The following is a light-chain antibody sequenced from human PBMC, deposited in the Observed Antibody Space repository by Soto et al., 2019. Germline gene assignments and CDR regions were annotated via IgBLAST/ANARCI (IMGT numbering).Light chain of an antibody. CDR1: QSVSSN. CDR2: GAS. V-gene: IGKV3-15*01. J-gene: IGKJ1*01. CDR3: QQYNNWLTWT. Sequence: EIVMTQSPATLSVSPGERATLSCRASQSVSSNLAWYQQKPGQAPRLLIYGASTRATGIPARFSGSGSGTEFTLTIRSLQSEDFAVYYCQQYNNWLTWTFGQWTKVEIK.